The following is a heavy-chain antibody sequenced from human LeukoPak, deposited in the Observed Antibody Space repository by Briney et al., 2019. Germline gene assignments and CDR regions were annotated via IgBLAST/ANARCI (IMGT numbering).Heavy chain of an antibody. Sequence: SETLSLTCAVYGGSFSGYYWSWIRQPPGKGLEWIGEINHSGSTNYNPSLKSRVTISVDTSKNQFSLKLSSVTAADTAVYYCARETGELLKPFDIWGQGTMVTVSS. V-gene: IGHV4-34*01. CDR1: GGSFSGYY. CDR3: ARETGELLKPFDI. D-gene: IGHD1-26*01. CDR2: INHSGST. J-gene: IGHJ3*02.